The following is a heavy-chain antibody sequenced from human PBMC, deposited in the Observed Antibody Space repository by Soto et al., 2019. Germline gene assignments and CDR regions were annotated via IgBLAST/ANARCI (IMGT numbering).Heavy chain of an antibody. CDR1: GFTVSNNY. V-gene: IGHV3-66*01. J-gene: IGHJ4*02. D-gene: IGHD4-4*01. CDR2: IFSGGST. Sequence: EVQLVESGGGLVQPGGSLRLSCAASGFTVSNNYMSWVRQAPGKGLEWVSVIFSGGSTNYVDSVKGRFTISRDNSKNTLYLQMNSLRAAYTAVYYCAKSMSDYTIDYWGQGTLVTVSS. CDR3: AKSMSDYTIDY.